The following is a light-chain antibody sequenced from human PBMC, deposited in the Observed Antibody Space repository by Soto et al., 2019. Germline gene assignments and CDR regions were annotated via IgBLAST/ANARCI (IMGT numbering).Light chain of an antibody. CDR2: WGS. Sequence: DLVMTQSPLSLPVTPGEPASISCRSSQTLLHSNGYNYLDWYLQKPGQSPQLLIYWGSNRASGAPDRFSGSGSGTDFTLKISRVEAEDVGVYYCMQALQTPRTFGQGTKVEVK. J-gene: IGKJ1*01. CDR3: MQALQTPRT. CDR1: QTLLHSNGYNY. V-gene: IGKV2-28*01.